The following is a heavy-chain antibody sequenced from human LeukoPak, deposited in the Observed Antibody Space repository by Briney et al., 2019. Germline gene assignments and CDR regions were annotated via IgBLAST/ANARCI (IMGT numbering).Heavy chain of an antibody. CDR1: GGSISSYY. D-gene: IGHD5-12*01. CDR2: IYGSGTT. V-gene: IGHV4-59*01. J-gene: IGHJ5*02. Sequence: KPSETLSLTCTVSGGSISSYYWSWMRQPPGKGLEWIGYIYGSGTTNYNPSLKSRVTISVDTSKNQFSLKLSSVTAADTAVYYCARDGVRGYSRYDFEGWFDPWGQGTLVTVAS. CDR3: ARDGVRGYSRYDFEGWFDP.